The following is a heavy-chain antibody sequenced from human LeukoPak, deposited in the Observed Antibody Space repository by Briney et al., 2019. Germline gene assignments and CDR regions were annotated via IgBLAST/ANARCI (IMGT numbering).Heavy chain of an antibody. CDR3: ASGPFYCSSTSCYWGAFDI. D-gene: IGHD2-2*01. Sequence: SEALSLTCTVSGGSISSYYWSWIRQPAGKGLEWIGRIYTSGSTNYNPSLKSRVTMSVDTSKNQFSLKLSSVTAADTAVYYCASGPFYCSSTSCYWGAFDIWGQGTMVTVSS. J-gene: IGHJ3*02. CDR1: GGSISSYY. V-gene: IGHV4-4*07. CDR2: IYTSGST.